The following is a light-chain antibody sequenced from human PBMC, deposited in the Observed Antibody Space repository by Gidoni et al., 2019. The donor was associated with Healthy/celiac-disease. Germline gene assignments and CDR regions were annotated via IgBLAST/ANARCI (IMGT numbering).Light chain of an antibody. J-gene: IGKJ2*03. V-gene: IGKV3-11*01. CDR2: DAS. CDR3: QQRRS. CDR1: QRVSSY. Sequence: ELVLTQSPATLSLSPGERATLSCSASQRVSSYLAWYQQKPGQAPRLLIYDASNRATGIPARFSGSGSGTDFTRTIRSLEPEDFAVYYCQQRRSFGQGTKLEI.